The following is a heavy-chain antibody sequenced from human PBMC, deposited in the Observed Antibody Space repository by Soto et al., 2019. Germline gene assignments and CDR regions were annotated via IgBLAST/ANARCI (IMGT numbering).Heavy chain of an antibody. CDR2: IYYSGST. V-gene: IGHV4-39*01. D-gene: IGHD2-2*01. J-gene: IGHJ6*02. CDR1: GGSVSNSQYF. CDR3: ARLPAANGANYYYGMDV. Sequence: SETLSLTCTVSGGSVSNSQYFWVWLRQPPGKGLEWIGSIYYSGSTFYNPSLKSRVTISVDTSKNQFSLKLSSVTAADTAVYYCARLPAANGANYYYGMDVWGQGTTVTVSS.